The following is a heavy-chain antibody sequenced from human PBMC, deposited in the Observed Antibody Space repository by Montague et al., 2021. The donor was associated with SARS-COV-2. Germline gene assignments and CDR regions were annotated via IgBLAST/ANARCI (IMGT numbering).Heavy chain of an antibody. CDR1: GYSISSGYY. J-gene: IGHJ3*01. CDR2: IYHSGST. Sequence: SETLSLTCTVSGYSISSGYYRGWIRQPPGKGLEWIGSIYHSGSTXXNPXXXSRVTISVDTSKNQYSLKLSSVTSADTAVYYCVGGGGDSSSWIDEFEVWGRGTMVTVSS. D-gene: IGHD6-13*01. CDR3: VGGGGDSSSWIDEFEV. V-gene: IGHV4-38-2*02.